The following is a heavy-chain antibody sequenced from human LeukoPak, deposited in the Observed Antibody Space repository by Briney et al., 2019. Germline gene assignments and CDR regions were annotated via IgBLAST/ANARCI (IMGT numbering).Heavy chain of an antibody. Sequence: GGSLRLSCAVSGFIFSNFGMHWVRQAPGKGLEWVAVIWYDGSKKFYADSVKGRFTISRDDSKNTLYLQMNSLRADDTAVYYCVKSRRVGANQRGLFDYWGQGTLVTVSP. V-gene: IGHV3-33*06. D-gene: IGHD1-26*01. J-gene: IGHJ4*02. CDR3: VKSRRVGANQRGLFDY. CDR1: GFIFSNFG. CDR2: IWYDGSKK.